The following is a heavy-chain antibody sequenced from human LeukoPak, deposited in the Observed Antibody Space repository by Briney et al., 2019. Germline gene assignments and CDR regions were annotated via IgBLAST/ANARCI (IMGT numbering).Heavy chain of an antibody. J-gene: IGHJ4*02. V-gene: IGHV3-48*03. CDR1: GFTFSSYE. D-gene: IGHD3-22*01. CDR3: ARWGYSSGYYYDY. CDR2: ISSSGSTI. Sequence: GGSLRLSCAASGFTFSSYEMNWVRQAPGKGLEWVSYISSSGSTIHYAVSVKGRFTISRDNAKNSLYLQMNSLRAEDTAVYYCARWGYSSGYYYDYWGQGTLVTVSS.